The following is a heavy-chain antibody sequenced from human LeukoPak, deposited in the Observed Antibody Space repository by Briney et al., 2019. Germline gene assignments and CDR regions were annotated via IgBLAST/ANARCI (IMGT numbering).Heavy chain of an antibody. V-gene: IGHV3-30*02. CDR1: GFTFSSYG. D-gene: IGHD3-16*02. Sequence: GGSLRLSCAASGFTFSSYGMHWVRQARGKGLEWVAFIRYDGSNKYYADSVKGRFTISRDNSKNTLYLQMNSLRAEDTAVYYCAKDNMITFGGVIAPNDAFDIWGQGTMVTVSS. CDR2: IRYDGSNK. J-gene: IGHJ3*02. CDR3: AKDNMITFGGVIAPNDAFDI.